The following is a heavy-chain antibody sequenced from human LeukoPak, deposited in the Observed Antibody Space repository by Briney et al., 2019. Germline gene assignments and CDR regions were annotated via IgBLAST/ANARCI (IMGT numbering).Heavy chain of an antibody. Sequence: PGGSLRLSCAASGFTLSSYEMNWVRRAPGKGLEWVSYISRSGSAMYYADSVKGRFTISRDNAKNSLYLQMNSLRAEDTAVYYCAREISALGNYFDSWGQGTLVTVSS. J-gene: IGHJ4*02. CDR2: ISRSGSAM. D-gene: IGHD7-27*01. CDR1: GFTLSSYE. V-gene: IGHV3-48*03. CDR3: AREISALGNYFDS.